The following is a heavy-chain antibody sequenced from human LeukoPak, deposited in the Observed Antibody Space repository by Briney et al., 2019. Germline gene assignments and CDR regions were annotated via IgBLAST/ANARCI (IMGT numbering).Heavy chain of an antibody. CDR2: INHSGST. V-gene: IGHV4-34*01. Sequence: SETLSLTCAVYGGSFSGYYWSWIRQPPGKGLEWIGEINHSGSTNYNPSLKSRVTISVDTSKNQFSLKLSSVTAADTAVYYCARGRWIRLWSPPHSPFDPWGQGTLVTVSS. D-gene: IGHD5-18*01. J-gene: IGHJ5*02. CDR1: GGSFSGYY. CDR3: ARGRWIRLWSPPHSPFDP.